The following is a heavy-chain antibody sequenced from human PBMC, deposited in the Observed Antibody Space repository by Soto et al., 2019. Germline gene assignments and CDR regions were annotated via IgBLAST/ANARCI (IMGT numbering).Heavy chain of an antibody. CDR2: IDSDGSST. CDR1: GFTFSRFW. CDR3: ARVGGYNWFDT. Sequence: EVQLVESGGGLVQPGGSLRLSCAASGFTFSRFWMHWVRQAPGKGLLWVSRIDSDGSSTNYADSVKGRFTVSRDNAKNKLYLQMNSLRAEDTAVYYCARVGGYNWFDTWGQGTLVTVSS. V-gene: IGHV3-74*01. J-gene: IGHJ5*02.